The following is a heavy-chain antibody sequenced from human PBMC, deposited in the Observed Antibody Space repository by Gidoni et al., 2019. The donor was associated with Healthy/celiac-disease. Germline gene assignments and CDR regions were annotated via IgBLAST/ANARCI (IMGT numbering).Heavy chain of an antibody. CDR2: ISYDGSNK. V-gene: IGHV3-30*04. CDR1: GFTFSSYA. Sequence: QVQLVESGGGVVQPGRSLRLSCAASGFTFSSYAMHWVRQAPGKGLEWVAVISYDGSNKYYADSVKGRFTISRDNSKNTLYLQMNSLRAEDTAVYYCARDSPTIVDILTGYPEGPFDYWGQGTLVTVSS. CDR3: ARDSPTIVDILTGYPEGPFDY. J-gene: IGHJ4*02. D-gene: IGHD3-9*01.